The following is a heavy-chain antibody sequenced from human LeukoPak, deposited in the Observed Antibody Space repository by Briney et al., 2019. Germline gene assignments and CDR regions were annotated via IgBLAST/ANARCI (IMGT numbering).Heavy chain of an antibody. D-gene: IGHD5-18*01. CDR1: GFTFSSYS. V-gene: IGHV3-33*08. CDR3: ARDRDGYNYGFLGY. J-gene: IGHJ4*02. Sequence: GGSLRLSCAASGFTFSSYSMNWVRQAPGKGLQWVAVIWYDGSNKYYADSVKGRFTISRDNSKNTLYLQMNSLRAEDTAVYYCARDRDGYNYGFLGYWGQGTLVTVSS. CDR2: IWYDGSNK.